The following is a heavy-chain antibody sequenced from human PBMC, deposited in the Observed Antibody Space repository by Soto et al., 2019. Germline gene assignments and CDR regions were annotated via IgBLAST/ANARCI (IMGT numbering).Heavy chain of an antibody. CDR1: GFTFSSYS. CDR3: SRGTGL. D-gene: IGHD3-10*01. J-gene: IGHJ4*02. Sequence: LRLSCAASGFTFSSYSMNWIRHHPGTGLEWIGHISYSGSTYYNTSLKSRVTISVDRSRNHFSLMLSSLTAADTAVYYCSRGTGLWGQGTLVTVST. CDR2: ISYSGST. V-gene: IGHV4-31*02.